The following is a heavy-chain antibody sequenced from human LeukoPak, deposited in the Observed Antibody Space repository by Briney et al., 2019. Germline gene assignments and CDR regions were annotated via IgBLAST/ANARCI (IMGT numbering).Heavy chain of an antibody. J-gene: IGHJ5*02. CDR3: ARGNPDIVVVPAAVHQNWFDP. CDR2: ISYDGSNK. CDR1: GFTFSSYG. Sequence: GGALRLSCAASGFTFSSYGMHWVREAPGKGLEWVAVISYDGSNKYNADSVKGRFTISRDNSKNTLYLQMNSLRAEDTAVYYCARGNPDIVVVPAAVHQNWFDPWGQGTLVTVSS. V-gene: IGHV3-30*03. D-gene: IGHD2-2*01.